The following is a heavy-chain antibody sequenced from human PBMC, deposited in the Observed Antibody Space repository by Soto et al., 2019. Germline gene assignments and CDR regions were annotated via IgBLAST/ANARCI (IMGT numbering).Heavy chain of an antibody. Sequence: SETLSLTCTVSGGSISSYYWSWIRQPPGKGLEWIGYIYYSGSTNYNPSLKSRVTISVDTSKNQFSLKLSSVTAADTAVYYCARGGEGSSWGAGEAVAGTRFDYWGQGTLVTVSS. CDR2: IYYSGST. D-gene: IGHD6-19*01. CDR1: GGSISSYY. CDR3: ARGGEGSSWGAGEAVAGTRFDY. J-gene: IGHJ4*02. V-gene: IGHV4-59*01.